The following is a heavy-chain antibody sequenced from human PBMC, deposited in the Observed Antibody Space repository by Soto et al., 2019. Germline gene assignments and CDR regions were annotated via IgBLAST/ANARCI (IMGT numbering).Heavy chain of an antibody. V-gene: IGHV1-69*02. CDR2: IIPILGIA. CDR1: GGTFSSYT. CDR3: ARGAGGASSFVWFDP. J-gene: IGHJ5*02. Sequence: QVQLVQSGAEVKKPGSSVKVSCKASGGTFSSYTISWVRQAPGQGLEWMGRIIPILGIANYAQKFQGRVTINADKSTSTAYMELSSLRSEDTAVYYCARGAGGASSFVWFDPWGQGTLVTVSS. D-gene: IGHD1-26*01.